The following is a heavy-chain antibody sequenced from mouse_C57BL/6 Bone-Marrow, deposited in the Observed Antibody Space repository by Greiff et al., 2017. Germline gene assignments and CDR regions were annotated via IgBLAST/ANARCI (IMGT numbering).Heavy chain of an antibody. Sequence: VVRPGSSVKMSCKTSGYTFTSYGINWVKQRPGQGLEWIGYIYIGNGYTEYNEKFKGKATLTSDTSSSTAYMQLSSLTSEDSAIYFCARGGSNYPHWYFDVWGTGTTVTVSS. V-gene: IGHV1-58*01. CDR2: IYIGNGYT. CDR1: GYTFTSYG. CDR3: ARGGSNYPHWYFDV. D-gene: IGHD2-5*01. J-gene: IGHJ1*03.